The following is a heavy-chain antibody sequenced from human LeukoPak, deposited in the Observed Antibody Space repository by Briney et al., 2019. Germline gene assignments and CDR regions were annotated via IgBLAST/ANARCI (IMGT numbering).Heavy chain of an antibody. CDR2: ISSSGSTI. CDR1: GFTFSSYE. CDR3: ARAPYYYDSSGYFQH. V-gene: IGHV3-48*03. D-gene: IGHD3-22*01. J-gene: IGHJ1*01. Sequence: GGSLRLSCAASGFTFSSYEMNWVRQAPGKGLAWVSYISSSGSTIHYADSVKGRFTISRDNAKNSLYLQMNSLRAEDTAVYYCARAPYYYDSSGYFQHWGQGTLVTVSS.